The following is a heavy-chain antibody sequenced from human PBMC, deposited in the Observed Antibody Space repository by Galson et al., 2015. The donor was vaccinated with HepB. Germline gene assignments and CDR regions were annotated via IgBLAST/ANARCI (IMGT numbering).Heavy chain of an antibody. D-gene: IGHD3-10*01. Sequence: TLSLTCTVSGGSISSGGYYWSWIRQHPGKGLEWIGYIYYSGSTYYNPSLKSRVTISVDTSKNQFSLKLSSVTAADTAVYYCARAGGGLWYYYYYYMDVWGKGTTVTVSS. CDR2: IYYSGST. J-gene: IGHJ6*03. CDR3: ARAGGGLWYYYYYYMDV. CDR1: GGSISSGGYY. V-gene: IGHV4-31*03.